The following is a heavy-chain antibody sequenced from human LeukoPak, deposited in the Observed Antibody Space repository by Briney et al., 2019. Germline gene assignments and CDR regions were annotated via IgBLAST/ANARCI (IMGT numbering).Heavy chain of an antibody. CDR3: ATSQGSWPDYFDY. J-gene: IGHJ4*02. V-gene: IGHV3-74*01. D-gene: IGHD6-13*01. Sequence: PGGSLRLSCAASGVIFSNYWMHWVRQTPGKGLVWVSRINRDGSSTSYADSVKGRFTISRDNAKNSLFLQMNSLRAEDTAVYYCATSQGSWPDYFDYWGQGTLTTVSS. CDR1: GVIFSNYW. CDR2: INRDGSST.